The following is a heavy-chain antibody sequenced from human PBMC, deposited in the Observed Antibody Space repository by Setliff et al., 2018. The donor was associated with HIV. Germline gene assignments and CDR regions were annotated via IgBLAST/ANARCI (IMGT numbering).Heavy chain of an antibody. CDR3: ARGLTIFGVATPGIYSFMDV. CDR2: IHYSGSS. CDR1: GGSITGHY. D-gene: IGHD3-3*01. V-gene: IGHV4-59*11. J-gene: IGHJ6*03. Sequence: PSETLSLTCTVSGGSITGHYWSWIRQPPGKGLEWIGYIHYSGSSNYNPSLKSRVSISVDTSKKQVPLKLNSVTAADTAVYYCARGLTIFGVATPGIYSFMDVWGKGTTVTVSS.